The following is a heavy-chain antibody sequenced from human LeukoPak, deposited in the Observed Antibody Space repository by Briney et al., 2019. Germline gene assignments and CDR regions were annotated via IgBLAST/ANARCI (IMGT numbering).Heavy chain of an antibody. D-gene: IGHD3-10*01. CDR2: MYYSGST. Sequence: PSEILSLTCAVYGGSFSGHYWSWIRQPPGKGLEWIGSMYYSGSTYYNPSLKSRVTISVDTSKNQFSLKLSSATAADTAVYYCARRGVIRGKYAFDIWGQGTMVTVSS. CDR1: GGSFSGHY. CDR3: ARRGVIRGKYAFDI. J-gene: IGHJ3*02. V-gene: IGHV4-34*01.